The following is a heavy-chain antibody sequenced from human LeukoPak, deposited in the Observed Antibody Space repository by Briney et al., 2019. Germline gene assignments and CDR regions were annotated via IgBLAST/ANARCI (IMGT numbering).Heavy chain of an antibody. CDR3: ARGRYDFWSGYYGF. CDR1: GGSLSNNY. Sequence: PSETLSLTCAVSGGSLSNNYWSWIRQPPGKGLDWIGEITHSGSTNYNPSLKSRVTISVDTSMNQVSLKLHSVTAADTAVYYCARGRYDFWSGYYGFWGQGTLVTVSS. CDR2: ITHSGST. J-gene: IGHJ4*02. V-gene: IGHV4-34*01. D-gene: IGHD3-3*01.